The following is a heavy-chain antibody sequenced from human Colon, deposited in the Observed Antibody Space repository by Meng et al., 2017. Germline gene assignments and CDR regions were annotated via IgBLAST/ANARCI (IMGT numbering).Heavy chain of an antibody. CDR2: IYPGDSDT. CDR1: GYSFTSYW. D-gene: IGHD2-8*01. V-gene: IGHV5-51*01. J-gene: IGHJ5*02. CDR3: AKGVANGKVDWFDP. Sequence: GGSLRLSCKGSGYSFTSYWIGWVRQMPGKGLEWMGIIYPGDSDTRYSPSFQGQVPISADKSISTAYLQWSSLRAEDTAVYYCAKGVANGKVDWFDPWGQGTQVTVSS.